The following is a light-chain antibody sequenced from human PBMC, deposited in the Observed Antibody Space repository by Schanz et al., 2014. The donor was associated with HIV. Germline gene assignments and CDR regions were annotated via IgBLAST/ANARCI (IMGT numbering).Light chain of an antibody. CDR1: QSVSSSY. J-gene: IGKJ1*01. V-gene: IGKV3-20*01. Sequence: EIVVTQSPATLSVSPGERATLSCRASQSVSSSYLAWYQQKPGQAPRLLIYGASSRATGIPDRFSGSGSGTDFTLTISRLEPEDFAVYYCQQYGSSPLFGQGTKVEIK. CDR2: GAS. CDR3: QQYGSSPL.